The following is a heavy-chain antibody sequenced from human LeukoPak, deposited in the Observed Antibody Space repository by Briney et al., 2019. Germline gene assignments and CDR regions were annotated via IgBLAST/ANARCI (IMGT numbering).Heavy chain of an antibody. Sequence: SVKVSCKASGGTFSSYIITWVRQAPGQGLEWMGRIIPIFGTPDYAQKFQGRVTITADESTSTAYMELSRLRFEDTAVYYCARDASGWLGGGLDYYYMDVWGKGTTVTVSS. CDR2: IIPIFGTP. CDR3: ARDASGWLGGGLDYYYMDV. V-gene: IGHV1-69*13. D-gene: IGHD6-19*01. J-gene: IGHJ6*03. CDR1: GGTFSSYI.